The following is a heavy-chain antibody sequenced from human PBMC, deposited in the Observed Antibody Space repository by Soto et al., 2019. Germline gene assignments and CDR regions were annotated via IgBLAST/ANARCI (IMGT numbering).Heavy chain of an antibody. D-gene: IGHD3-3*01. CDR2: IKSKTDGGTT. Sequence: GGSLRLSCAASGFTFSNAWMNWVRQAPGKGLEWVGRIKSKTDGGTTDYAAPVKGRFTISRDDSKNTLYLQMNSLKTEDTAVYSCNTDMVRYDFWSGYQDYWGQGTLVTVSX. CDR1: GFTFSNAW. CDR3: NTDMVRYDFWSGYQDY. V-gene: IGHV3-15*07. J-gene: IGHJ4*02.